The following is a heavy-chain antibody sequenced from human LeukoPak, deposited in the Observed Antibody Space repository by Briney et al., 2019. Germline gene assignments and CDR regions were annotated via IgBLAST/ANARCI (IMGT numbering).Heavy chain of an antibody. D-gene: IGHD1-26*01. Sequence: ASVKVSCKASGYTFTGYYTHWVRQAPGQGLEWMGRINPNSGGTNYAQKFQGRVTMTRDTSISTAYMELSRLRSDDTAVYYCASPSIVGATTLSYWGQGTLVTVSS. CDR1: GYTFTGYY. J-gene: IGHJ4*02. CDR3: ASPSIVGATTLSY. CDR2: INPNSGGT. V-gene: IGHV1-2*06.